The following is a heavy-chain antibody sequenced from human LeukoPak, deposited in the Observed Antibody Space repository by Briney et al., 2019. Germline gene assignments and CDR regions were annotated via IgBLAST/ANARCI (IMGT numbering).Heavy chain of an antibody. D-gene: IGHD6-13*01. CDR2: IYYSGST. CDR3: ARAGIAATLDPPFDY. CDR1: GGSISSYY. J-gene: IGHJ4*02. V-gene: IGHV4-59*01. Sequence: SETLSLTCTVSGGSISSYYWSWIRQPPGKGLEWIGYIYYSGSTNYNPSLKSRVTISVDTSKNQFSPKLSSVTAADTAVYYCARAGIAATLDPPFDYWGQGTLVTVSS.